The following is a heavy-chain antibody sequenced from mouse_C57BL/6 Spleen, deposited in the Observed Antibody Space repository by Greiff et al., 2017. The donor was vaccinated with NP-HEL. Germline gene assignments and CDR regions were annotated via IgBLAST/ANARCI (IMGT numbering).Heavy chain of an antibody. J-gene: IGHJ4*01. CDR3: ASFITTGYAMDY. D-gene: IGHD1-1*01. CDR2: ISDGGSYT. V-gene: IGHV5-4*01. Sequence: QLVESGGGLVKPGGSLKLSCAASGFTFSSYAMSWVRQTPEKRLEWVATISDGGSYTYYPDNVKGRFTISRDNAKNNLYLQRSHLKSEDTSMYYCASFITTGYAMDYWGQGTSVTVSS. CDR1: GFTFSSYA.